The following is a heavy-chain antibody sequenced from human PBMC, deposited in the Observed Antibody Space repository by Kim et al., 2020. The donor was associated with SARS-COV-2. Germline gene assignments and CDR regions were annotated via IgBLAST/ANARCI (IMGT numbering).Heavy chain of an antibody. J-gene: IGHJ4*02. CDR3: AKDRKWGMELY. D-gene: IGHD3-16*01. CDR2: INEDGNNK. V-gene: IGHV3-7*01. CDR1: GFTFTNYW. Sequence: GGSLRLSCAASGFTFTNYWMTWVRQAPGKGLEWVASINEDGNNKKFVDSVKGRFIISRDNAKNSVYLQMSSLRAEDTAVYYCAKDRKWGMELYWGQGTVVTVSS.